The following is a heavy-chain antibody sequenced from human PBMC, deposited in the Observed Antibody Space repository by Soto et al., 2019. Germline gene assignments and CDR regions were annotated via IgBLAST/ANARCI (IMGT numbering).Heavy chain of an antibody. CDR2: IYHSGRT. V-gene: IGHV4-30-2*01. CDR1: GGSISSGGYS. D-gene: IGHD2-15*01. CDR3: ARGQVVAAQH. Sequence: SETLSLTCAVSGGSISSGGYSWSWIRQPPGKGLERIGYIYHSGRTYYNQSLKSRVTISVDRSKNQLSLKLSFVTAADTAVYYCARGQVVAAQHWGQG. J-gene: IGHJ1*01.